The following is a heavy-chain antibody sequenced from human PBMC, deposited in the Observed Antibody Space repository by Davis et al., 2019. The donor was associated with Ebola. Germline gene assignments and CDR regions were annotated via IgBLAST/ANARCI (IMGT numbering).Heavy chain of an antibody. CDR3: AKDLEDQFVSYALDV. J-gene: IGHJ6*02. CDR2: IDPQSGGT. V-gene: IGHV1-2*04. Sequence: ASVKVSCKPSGYTFTAYYIHWVRQAPGQGLEWMGWIDPQSGGTNYAQQFQEWVTMTRDASIDTAYIELSSPRSDATAVYYCAKDLEDQFVSYALDVWGQGTTVTVSS. D-gene: IGHD6-6*01. CDR1: GYTFTAYY.